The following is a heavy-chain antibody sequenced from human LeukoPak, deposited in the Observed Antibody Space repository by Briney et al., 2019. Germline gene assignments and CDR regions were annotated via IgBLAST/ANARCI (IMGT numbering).Heavy chain of an antibody. Sequence: SVKVSCKASGGTFSSYAISWVRQAPGQGLEWMGGIIPIFGTANYAQKFQGRVTITADESTSTAYMELSSLRSDDTAVYYCARDFQLFTFYDTFDIWGQGTMVAVSS. CDR2: IIPIFGTA. CDR3: ARDFQLFTFYDTFDI. D-gene: IGHD2-2*01. V-gene: IGHV1-69*01. J-gene: IGHJ3*02. CDR1: GGTFSSYA.